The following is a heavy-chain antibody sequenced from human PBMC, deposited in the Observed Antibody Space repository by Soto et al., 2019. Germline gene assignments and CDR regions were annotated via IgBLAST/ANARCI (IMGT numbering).Heavy chain of an antibody. J-gene: IGHJ4*02. D-gene: IGHD3-9*01. V-gene: IGHV2-5*05. CDR1: GFSLSTTTVG. Sequence: QITLKESGPTLVKPTQTLTLTCTFSGFSLSTTTVGVGWIRQPPGKALEWLALIYWDDDRRYVPSLKNRLTITKDTSRGQVVLTMTNMDPVDTATYYCAQMTPFDFTGYYFDYWGPGILVTVSS. CDR2: IYWDDDR. CDR3: AQMTPFDFTGYYFDY.